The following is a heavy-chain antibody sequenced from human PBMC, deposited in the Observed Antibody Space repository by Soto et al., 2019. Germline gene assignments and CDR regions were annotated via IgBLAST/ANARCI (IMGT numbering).Heavy chain of an antibody. CDR3: AQSKVGATSNYFDY. V-gene: IGHV3-23*01. D-gene: IGHD1-26*01. CDR1: GFTFRNYA. CDR2: ISGSGGIT. Sequence: PGGSLRLSCGASGFTFRNYAMSWVRQAPGKGLEWVSGISGSGGITYYADSVKGRFTISRDNSKNTLYLQLNSLRAEDTAVYYCAQSKVGATSNYFDYWGQGTLVTVSS. J-gene: IGHJ4*02.